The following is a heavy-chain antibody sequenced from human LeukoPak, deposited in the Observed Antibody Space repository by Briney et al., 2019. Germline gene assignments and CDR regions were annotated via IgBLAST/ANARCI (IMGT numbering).Heavy chain of an antibody. CDR2: ISWNSAGI. V-gene: IGHV3-9*01. CDR3: AKERYSSGWYPLDY. J-gene: IGHJ4*02. D-gene: IGHD6-19*01. CDR1: GFTFYDFA. Sequence: GGSLRLSCAASGFTFYDFAMHWVRQAPGKGLEWVSGISWNSAGIGYADSVKGRFTISRDNAKNSLYLQMNSLRAEDTALYYCAKERYSSGWYPLDYWGQGTLVTVSS.